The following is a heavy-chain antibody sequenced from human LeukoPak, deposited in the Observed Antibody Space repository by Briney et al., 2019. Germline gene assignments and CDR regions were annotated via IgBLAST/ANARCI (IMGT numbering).Heavy chain of an antibody. CDR2: ISSTGSTK. V-gene: IGHV3-48*03. Sequence: GGSLRLSCAASGFTFSGYNMNWVRQAPGKGLEWVSYISSTGSTKYYADSVKGRFTISRGNAKNSLYLQMNSLRAEDTAVYYCARDDCNGGSCYPDYWGQGTLLTVSS. J-gene: IGHJ4*02. CDR3: ARDDCNGGSCYPDY. CDR1: GFTFSGYN. D-gene: IGHD2-15*01.